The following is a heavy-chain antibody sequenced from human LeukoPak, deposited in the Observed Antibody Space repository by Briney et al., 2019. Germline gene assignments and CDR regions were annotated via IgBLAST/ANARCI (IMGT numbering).Heavy chain of an antibody. D-gene: IGHD1-20*01. CDR3: AKDYNWGYGYYFDY. CDR1: GFTVSSNY. V-gene: IGHV3-53*05. CDR2: IYSGGST. J-gene: IGHJ4*02. Sequence: GGSLRLSCAASGFTVSSNYMSWVRQAPGKGLEWVSVIYSGGSTYYADSVKGRFTISRDNSKNTLYLQMNSLRAEDTAVYYCAKDYNWGYGYYFDYWGQGTLVTVSS.